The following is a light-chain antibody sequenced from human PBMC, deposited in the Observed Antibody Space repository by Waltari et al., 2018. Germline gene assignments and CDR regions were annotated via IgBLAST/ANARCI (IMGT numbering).Light chain of an antibody. V-gene: IGKV3-15*01. CDR3: QHYSNWPLT. CDR1: RSVRSN. CDR2: GAS. J-gene: IGKJ4*01. Sequence: EIVLTQSPGTLSLSPGERATLSCRASRSVRSNYLAWYQQKPGQAPRLLIYGASTRATGSPAGFSGSGSGTAFTLSISSLQSEDFAVYYCQHYSNWPLTFGGGTKVEIK.